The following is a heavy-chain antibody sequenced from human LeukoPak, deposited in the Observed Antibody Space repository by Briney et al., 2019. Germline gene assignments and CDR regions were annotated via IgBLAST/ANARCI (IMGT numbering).Heavy chain of an antibody. V-gene: IGHV4-31*03. CDR1: GGSINSGGHY. D-gene: IGHD2-2*03. CDR3: ARARSYLDWLDP. J-gene: IGHJ5*02. Sequence: SETLSLTCSVSGGSINSGGHYWSWIRQHPGKGLEWIGYIHYSGSTYYNPSLRGRVTISLHASRTQFSLRLSSVTAADTAVYYCARARSYLDWLDPWGQGTVVTVSS. CDR2: IHYSGST.